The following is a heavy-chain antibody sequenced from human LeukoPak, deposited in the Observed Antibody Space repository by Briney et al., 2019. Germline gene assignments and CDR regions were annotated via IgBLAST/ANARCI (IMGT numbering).Heavy chain of an antibody. D-gene: IGHD4-17*01. V-gene: IGHV4-30-2*01. Sequence: SETLSLTCTVSGGSISDGDHYWSWIRQPPGKGLEWIGYRFHSGNAYYNPSLESRVTISIDRSKNQFSLKLNSVTAADTAVYYCARDLGDYVNWYFDLWGRGTLVTVSS. CDR1: GGSISDGDHY. CDR3: ARDLGDYVNWYFDL. CDR2: RFHSGNA. J-gene: IGHJ2*01.